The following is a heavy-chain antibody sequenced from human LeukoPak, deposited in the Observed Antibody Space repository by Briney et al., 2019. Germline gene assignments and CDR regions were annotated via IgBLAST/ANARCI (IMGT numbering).Heavy chain of an antibody. D-gene: IGHD1-26*01. J-gene: IGHJ4*02. V-gene: IGHV4-4*07. CDR3: ARDASYSGSPLGIDY. CDR2: MYVSGTT. CDR1: GGSISNSY. Sequence: SETLSLTCTVSGGSISNSYLSWVRQPAGKGLEWIGRMYVSGTTNYNPSLRSRVTMSIDTSKNQFSLRLSSVTAADTAVYYCARDASYSGSPLGIDYWGQGTLVTVSS.